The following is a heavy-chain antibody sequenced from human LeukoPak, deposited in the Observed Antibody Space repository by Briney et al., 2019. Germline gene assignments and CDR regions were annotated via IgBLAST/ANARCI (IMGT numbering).Heavy chain of an antibody. Sequence: GGSLRLSCAASGFTFSSYWMSWVRQAPGKGLEWVANIKQDGSEKYYVDSVKGRFTISRDNAKNSLYLQMNSLRAEDTAVYYCAREFQGAEPQRYAFDIWGQGTMVTVSS. D-gene: IGHD1-26*01. CDR3: AREFQGAEPQRYAFDI. J-gene: IGHJ3*02. V-gene: IGHV3-7*01. CDR1: GFTFSSYW. CDR2: IKQDGSEK.